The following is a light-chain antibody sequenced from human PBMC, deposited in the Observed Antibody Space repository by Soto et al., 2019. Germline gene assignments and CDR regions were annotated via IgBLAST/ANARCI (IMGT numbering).Light chain of an antibody. Sequence: AIPLTQSPSSLSASVGDRVTITCRASQGISSALAWYQQKPGKSPNLLIYDVSSLESGVPSRFSRSGSGRDFTLTISSLQPEDFATYYCQQFNTYPALTFGGGTKVEIK. J-gene: IGKJ4*01. CDR2: DVS. CDR1: QGISSA. V-gene: IGKV1-13*02. CDR3: QQFNTYPALT.